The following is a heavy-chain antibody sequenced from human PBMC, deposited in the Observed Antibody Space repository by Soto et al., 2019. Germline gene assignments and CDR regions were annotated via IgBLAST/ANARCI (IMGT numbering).Heavy chain of an antibody. J-gene: IGHJ3*02. V-gene: IGHV4-4*02. CDR1: GSSISSSNW. CDR2: IYHSGST. D-gene: IGHD3-10*02. Sequence: QVQLQESGPGLVKPSGTLSLTCAVSGSSISSSNWWSWVRQPPGKGLEWIGVIYHSGSTNYNPSLKSRVTISVDKSKNQFSLKLSSVTAADTAVYYCATRKFSYVRSQDAFDIWGQGTMVTVSS. CDR3: ATRKFSYVRSQDAFDI.